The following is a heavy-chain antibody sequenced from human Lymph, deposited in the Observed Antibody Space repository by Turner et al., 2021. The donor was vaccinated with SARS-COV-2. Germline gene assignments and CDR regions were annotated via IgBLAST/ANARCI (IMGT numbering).Heavy chain of an antibody. D-gene: IGHD6-13*01. CDR2: IYYSGST. CDR3: ARVRSAAGFWCFDL. Sequence: QVQLQESGPGLVKPSQTLSPTCTVPGGSISSGGYYWSWIRQHPGKGLEWIGYIYYSGSTYYNPSLKSRVTISVDTSKNQFSLKLSSVTAADTAVYYCARVRSAAGFWCFDLWGRGTLVTVSS. V-gene: IGHV4-31*03. CDR1: GGSISSGGYY. J-gene: IGHJ2*01.